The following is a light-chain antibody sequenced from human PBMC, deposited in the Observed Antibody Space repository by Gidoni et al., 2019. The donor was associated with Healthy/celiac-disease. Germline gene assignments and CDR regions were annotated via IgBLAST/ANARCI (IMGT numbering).Light chain of an antibody. J-gene: IGLJ2*01. CDR3: SSYTSSSTLVV. CDR1: SSDVGGYNY. Sequence: QSALTQPASVSGSPGQSITISCTGTSSDVGGYNYVSLYQQPPGTAPKLMIYEVSTRPSGVSNRFSGSTSGNTASLTISGLQAEDEADYYCSSYTSSSTLVVFGGGTKLTVL. CDR2: EVS. V-gene: IGLV2-14*01.